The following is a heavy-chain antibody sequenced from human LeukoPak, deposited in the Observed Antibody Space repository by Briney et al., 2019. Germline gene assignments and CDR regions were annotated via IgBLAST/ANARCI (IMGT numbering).Heavy chain of an antibody. J-gene: IGHJ5*02. CDR3: ARGKRRYSGGGFPFDP. V-gene: IGHV4-30-2*01. CDR1: GGSISSGGYY. CDR2: INHSGST. Sequence: SQTLSLTCTVSGGSISSGGYYWSWIRQPPGKGLEWIGEINHSGSTNYNPSLKSRVTISVDTSKNQFSLKLSSVTAADTAVYYCARGKRRYSGGGFPFDPWGQGTLVTVSS. D-gene: IGHD6-19*01.